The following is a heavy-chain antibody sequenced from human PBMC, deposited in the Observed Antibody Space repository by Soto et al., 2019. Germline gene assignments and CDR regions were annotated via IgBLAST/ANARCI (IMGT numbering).Heavy chain of an antibody. CDR2: IYHSGST. CDR1: GGSISSGGYS. CDR3: ARALYCSGGSCYSGFDY. J-gene: IGHJ4*02. Sequence: SETLSLTCAVSGGSISSGGYSWSWIRQPPGKGLEWIGYIYHSGSTYYNPSLKSRVTISVDRSKNQFSLKLSSVTAADTAVYYCARALYCSGGSCYSGFDYWGQGTLVTVSS. V-gene: IGHV4-30-2*01. D-gene: IGHD2-15*01.